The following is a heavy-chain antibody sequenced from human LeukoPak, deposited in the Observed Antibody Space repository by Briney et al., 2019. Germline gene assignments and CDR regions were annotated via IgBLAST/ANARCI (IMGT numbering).Heavy chain of an antibody. Sequence: PGGSLRLSRAASGFTVSSNYMSWVRQAPGKGLEWVSVIYSCGSTYYADSVKGRFTISRDNSKNTLYLQMNSLRAEDTAVYYCASSVWFDPWGQGTLVTVSS. D-gene: IGHD3-10*01. CDR3: ASSVWFDP. CDR1: GFTVSSNY. J-gene: IGHJ5*02. V-gene: IGHV3-66*01. CDR2: IYSCGST.